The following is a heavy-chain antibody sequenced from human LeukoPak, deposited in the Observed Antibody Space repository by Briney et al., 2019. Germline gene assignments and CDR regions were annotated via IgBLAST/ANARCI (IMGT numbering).Heavy chain of an antibody. D-gene: IGHD4-11*01. J-gene: IGHJ6*03. Sequence: GGSLRLSCAASGFTFSRFWITCVRQAPGKGLEWLAYIKQDENEFSYGASVKGRFTISRDNVNNLLFLTMTRLRGEDTALYYWETAVYSVAVSNFRVGREHFYYSMDLWGKGTAVTVSS. V-gene: IGHV3-7*01. CDR3: ETAVYSVAVSNFRVGREHFYYSMDL. CDR1: GFTFSRFW. CDR2: IKQDENEF.